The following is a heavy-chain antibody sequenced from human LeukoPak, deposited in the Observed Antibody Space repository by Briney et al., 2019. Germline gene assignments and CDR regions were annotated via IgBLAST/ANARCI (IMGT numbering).Heavy chain of an antibody. Sequence: KASETLSLTCAVYGGSFSGYYWSWIRQPLGKGLEWIGEINHSGSTNYNPSLKSRVTISVDTSKNQFSLKLSSVTAADTAVYYCARASFDCSSTSCYSIVVVVAAHNWFDPWGQGTLVTVSS. CDR1: GGSFSGYY. J-gene: IGHJ5*02. CDR3: ARASFDCSSTSCYSIVVVVAAHNWFDP. V-gene: IGHV4-34*01. CDR2: INHSGST. D-gene: IGHD2-2*01.